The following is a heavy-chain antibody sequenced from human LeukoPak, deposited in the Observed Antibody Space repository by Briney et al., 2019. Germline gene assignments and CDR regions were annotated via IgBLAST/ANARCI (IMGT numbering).Heavy chain of an antibody. D-gene: IGHD2/OR15-2a*01. CDR2: IYPGDSDT. CDR1: GYSFTSYW. CDR3: ATPGLSAFRRALGNDY. V-gene: IGHV5-51*01. J-gene: IGHJ4*02. Sequence: KPGESLKISCKGSGYSFTSYWIGWVRQMPGKGLEWMGIIYPGDSDTRYSPSFQGQVTISADKSISTAYLQWSSLKASDTAMYYCATPGLSAFRRALGNDYWGQATLVTVSS.